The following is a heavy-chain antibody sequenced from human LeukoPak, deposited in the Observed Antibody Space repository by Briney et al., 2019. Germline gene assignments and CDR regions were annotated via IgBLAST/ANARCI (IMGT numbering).Heavy chain of an antibody. D-gene: IGHD3-10*01. J-gene: IGHJ4*02. V-gene: IGHV1-69*05. CDR1: GGTFSSYA. Sequence: ASVKVSCKASGGTFSSYAISWVRQAPGQGLEWMGGIIPIFGTANYAQKFQGRVTITTDESTSTAYMELSSLRSEDTAVYYCARPGQYYYGSGSSNDYWGQGTLVNVSS. CDR2: IIPIFGTA. CDR3: ARPGQYYYGSGSSNDY.